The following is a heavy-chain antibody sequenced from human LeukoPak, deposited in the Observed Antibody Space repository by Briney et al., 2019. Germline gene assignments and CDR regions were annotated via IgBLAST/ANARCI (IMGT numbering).Heavy chain of an antibody. CDR2: IYYSGST. D-gene: IGHD2-2*01. CDR3: ARAGYCSSTSCYFDY. V-gene: IGHV4-59*01. Sequence: TSETLSLTCTVSGGSISSYYWSWIRQPPGKGLEWIGYIYYSGSTNYNPSLKSRVTISVDMSKNQFSLKLSSVTAADTAVYYCARAGYCSSTSCYFDYWGQGTLVTVSS. CDR1: GGSISSYY. J-gene: IGHJ4*02.